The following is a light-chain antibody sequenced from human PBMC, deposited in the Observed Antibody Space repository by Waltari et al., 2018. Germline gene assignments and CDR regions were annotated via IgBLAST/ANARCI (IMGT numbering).Light chain of an antibody. CDR2: EVT. Sequence: QSALTQPPSASGSPGQSVTIPCTGTSSDVGGYNYVSWYQQHPGKAPKLMIFEVTKRPSGVPDRFSGSKSGNTASLTVSGLQAEDEADYYCTSYTDSDNWVFGGGTMLTVL. CDR3: TSYTDSDNWV. CDR1: SSDVGGYNY. J-gene: IGLJ2*01. V-gene: IGLV2-8*01.